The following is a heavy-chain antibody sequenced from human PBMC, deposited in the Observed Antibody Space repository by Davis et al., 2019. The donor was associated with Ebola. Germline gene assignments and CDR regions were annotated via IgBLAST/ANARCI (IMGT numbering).Heavy chain of an antibody. Sequence: AASVKVSCKASGYTFTSYGISWVRQAPGQGLEWMGWISAYNGNTNYAQKLQGRVTMTTDTSTSTAYMELGSLRSDDTAVYYCARDKGYSSSSGGVYWGQGTLVTVSS. D-gene: IGHD6-6*01. CDR2: ISAYNGNT. CDR1: GYTFTSYG. J-gene: IGHJ4*02. CDR3: ARDKGYSSSSGGVY. V-gene: IGHV1-18*01.